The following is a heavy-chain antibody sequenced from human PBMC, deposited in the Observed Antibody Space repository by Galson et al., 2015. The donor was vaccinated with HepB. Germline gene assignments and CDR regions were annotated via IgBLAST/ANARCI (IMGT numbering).Heavy chain of an antibody. Sequence: SVKVSCKASSYIFSNYGINWVRQAPGQGLEWMGWISTYNGNTNSAQKVHGRVTMTTDTSTSTAYMELRNLRSDDTAVYYCARDSRAITMVRGDTYFYGMDVWGQGTTVTVSS. CDR3: ARDSRAITMVRGDTYFYGMDV. CDR1: SYIFSNYG. D-gene: IGHD3-10*01. J-gene: IGHJ6*02. V-gene: IGHV1-18*01. CDR2: ISTYNGNT.